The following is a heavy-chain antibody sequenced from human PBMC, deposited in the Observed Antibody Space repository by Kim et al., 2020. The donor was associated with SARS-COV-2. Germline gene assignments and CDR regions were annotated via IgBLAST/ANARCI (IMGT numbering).Heavy chain of an antibody. D-gene: IGHD3-22*01. V-gene: IGHV4-31*02. J-gene: IGHJ4*02. Sequence: RRVTISVDTSKNQFSLKLSSVTAADTAVYYCARSPTYYYDSSGYYDFDYWGQGTLVTVSS. CDR3: ARSPTYYYDSSGYYDFDY.